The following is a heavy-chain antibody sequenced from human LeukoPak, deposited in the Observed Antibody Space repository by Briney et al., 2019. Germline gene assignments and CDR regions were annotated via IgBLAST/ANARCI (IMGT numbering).Heavy chain of an antibody. D-gene: IGHD3-10*01. CDR3: AKDPNRITMVRGAHYYFDY. Sequence: TGGSLRLSCAASGFPFSTYWMHWVRQAPGKGLVWVSRIKTDGRSTTYADSVKGRFTISRDNAKNTLYLQMNSLRAEDTALYYCAKDPNRITMVRGAHYYFDYWGQGTLVTVSS. V-gene: IGHV3-74*01. J-gene: IGHJ4*02. CDR1: GFPFSTYW. CDR2: IKTDGRST.